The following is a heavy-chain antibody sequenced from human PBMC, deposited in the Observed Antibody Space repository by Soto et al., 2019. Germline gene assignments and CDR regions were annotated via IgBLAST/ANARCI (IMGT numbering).Heavy chain of an antibody. J-gene: IGHJ6*03. CDR2: MNANSGNT. V-gene: IGHV1-8*01. Sequence: QVQLVQSGAEVKKPGASVKVSCKASGYTFTSYDINWVRQATGQGLEWMGWMNANSGNTGYAQKFQGRVTMTRNTSISTAYMELSSLRSEDTAVYYCARGGPISEGARYYYYYYMDVWGKGTTVTVSS. CDR1: GYTFTSYD. CDR3: ARGGPISEGARYYYYYYMDV.